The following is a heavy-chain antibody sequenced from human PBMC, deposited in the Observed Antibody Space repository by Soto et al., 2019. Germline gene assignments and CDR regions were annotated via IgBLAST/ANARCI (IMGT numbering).Heavy chain of an antibody. CDR2: ISSSSSFI. Sequence: EVQLVESGGGLVKPGGSLRLSCAASGFTFSTYNMNWVRQAPGQGLEWVSSISSSSSFIYYTDSVKGRFSISRDNAKSSLHLQMNSLRAEDTAVYYCAREGRRNYDSSGYSGYWFDPWGQGTLVTVSS. CDR1: GFTFSTYN. V-gene: IGHV3-21*01. D-gene: IGHD3-22*01. J-gene: IGHJ5*02. CDR3: AREGRRNYDSSGYSGYWFDP.